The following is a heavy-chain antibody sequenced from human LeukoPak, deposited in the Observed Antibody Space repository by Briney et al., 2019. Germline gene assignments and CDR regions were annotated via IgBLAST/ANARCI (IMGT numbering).Heavy chain of an antibody. J-gene: IGHJ3*02. V-gene: IGHV3-11*04. Sequence: PGGSLRLSCAASGFTFSDYYMSWIRQAPGKGLEWDSYISSSGSTIYYADSVKGRFTISRDNAKNSLYLQMNSLRAEDTAVYYCAILGDIGGIDAFDIWGQGTMVTVSS. CDR2: ISSSGSTI. D-gene: IGHD3-10*01. CDR1: GFTFSDYY. CDR3: AILGDIGGIDAFDI.